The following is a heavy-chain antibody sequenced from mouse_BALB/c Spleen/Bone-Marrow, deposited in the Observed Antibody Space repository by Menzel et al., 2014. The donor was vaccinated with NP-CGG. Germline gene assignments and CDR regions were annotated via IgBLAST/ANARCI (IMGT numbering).Heavy chain of an antibody. CDR1: GYAFTGYN. J-gene: IGHJ4*01. CDR2: IDPYSGGT. V-gene: IGHV1S135*01. Sequence: EVQLQQSGPELVKPGASVKVSCKASGYAFTGYNMYWVKQRHGTSLEWIGYIDPYSGGTNYNQKFKGKATLTVDKSSTTAYMHLNSLTSEDSAVYYCAREQTQAMDHWGQGTSVTVSS. CDR3: AREQTQAMDH. D-gene: IGHD3-2*02.